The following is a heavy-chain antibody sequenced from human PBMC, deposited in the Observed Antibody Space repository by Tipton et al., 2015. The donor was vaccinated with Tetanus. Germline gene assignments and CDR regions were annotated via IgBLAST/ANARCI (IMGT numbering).Heavy chain of an antibody. CDR2: VSDSGST. Sequence: TLSLTCTVSGGSISSADYYWSWIRQPPGKGLEWIGYVSDSGSTYSNPPLRSRIIISVDTSKNQFSLILTSVTAADTAVYYCARTAHNWFDPWGQGILVTVSS. J-gene: IGHJ5*02. CDR3: ARTAHNWFDP. CDR1: GGSISSADYY. D-gene: IGHD2-21*02. V-gene: IGHV4-30-4*01.